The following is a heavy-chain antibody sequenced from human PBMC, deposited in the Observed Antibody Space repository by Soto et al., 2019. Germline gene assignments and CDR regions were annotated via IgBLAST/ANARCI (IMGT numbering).Heavy chain of an antibody. CDR2: ISSSSSYI. D-gene: IGHD3-16*01. Sequence: EVQLVESGGGLVKPGGSMRLSCAASGFTFSSYSMNWVRQAPGKGLEWVSSISSSSSYIYYADSVKGRFTISRDNAKNSLYLQMNSLRAEDTDVYYCARDFTQGGFDYWGQGTLVTVSS. CDR3: ARDFTQGGFDY. J-gene: IGHJ4*02. CDR1: GFTFSSYS. V-gene: IGHV3-21*01.